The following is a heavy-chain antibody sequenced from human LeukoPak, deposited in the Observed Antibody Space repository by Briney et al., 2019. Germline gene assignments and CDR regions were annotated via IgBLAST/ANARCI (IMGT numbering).Heavy chain of an antibody. D-gene: IGHD6-25*01. J-gene: IGHJ4*02. CDR1: GFTFSSCA. CDR2: ISGSGGST. CDR3: ASQTLSGYGNY. Sequence: GASLRLSCAASGFTFSSCAMSWVRQAPGKELEWVSAISGSGGSTYYADSVKGRFTISRDNSKNTLYLQMNSLRAEDTAVYYCASQTLSGYGNYWGQGTLVTVSS. V-gene: IGHV3-23*01.